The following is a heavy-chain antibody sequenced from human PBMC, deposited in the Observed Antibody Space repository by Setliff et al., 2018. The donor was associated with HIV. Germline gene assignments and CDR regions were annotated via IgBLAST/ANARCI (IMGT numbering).Heavy chain of an antibody. CDR2: IYYSGSA. Sequence: SETLSLTCTVSGGSISSGGYYWSWTRQHPGKGLEWIGYIYYSGSAYYNPSLKSRFTISVDTSKNQFSLNLTSVTAADTAGYYCAKEGSWSSSGHQMDVWGKGTTVTVSS. D-gene: IGHD6-13*01. V-gene: IGHV4-31*02. CDR1: GGSISSGGYY. CDR3: AKEGSWSSSGHQMDV. J-gene: IGHJ6*04.